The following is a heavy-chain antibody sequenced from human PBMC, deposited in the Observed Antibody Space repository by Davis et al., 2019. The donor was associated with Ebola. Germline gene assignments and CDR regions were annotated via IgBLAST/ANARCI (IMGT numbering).Heavy chain of an antibody. D-gene: IGHD3-9*01. CDR1: GAPVSSGGSY. V-gene: IGHV4-61*08. J-gene: IGHJ4*02. CDR3: ARSHSDWLLPFDY. Sequence: MPSDTLSLPFTLPGAPVSSGGSYWNWNRHPPEKGLEWLGSIYYSASTDYSPSLRGRATISLDTSKSQFSLRLTSVTAADTAIYYCARSHSDWLLPFDYWGQGTLATVSS. CDR2: IYYSAST.